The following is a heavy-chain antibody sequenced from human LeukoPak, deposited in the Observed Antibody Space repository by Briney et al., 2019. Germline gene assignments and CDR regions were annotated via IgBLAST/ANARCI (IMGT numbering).Heavy chain of an antibody. CDR2: IYYSGNT. J-gene: IGHJ4*02. CDR3: MRHEEEDGYNAKPFDF. D-gene: IGHD5-24*01. CDR1: GGSISNSNYY. V-gene: IGHV4-39*01. Sequence: PSETLSLTCTVSGGSISNSNYYWGWVRQPPGKGLEWLGTIYYSGNTYYTPSLKSRVTISVDTSKNQFSLRLSSVTAADTAVYFCMRHEEEDGYNAKPFDFWGQGTLVTVSS.